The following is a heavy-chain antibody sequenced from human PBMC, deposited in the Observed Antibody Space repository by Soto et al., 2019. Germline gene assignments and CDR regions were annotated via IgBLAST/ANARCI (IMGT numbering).Heavy chain of an antibody. Sequence: GGSLRLSCAASGFTFSSYGMHWVRQAPGKGLEWVAVIWYDGSNKYYADSVKGRFTISRDNSKNTLYLQMNSLRAEDTAVYYCARDQGAQWLVPDYWGQGTLVTVS. D-gene: IGHD6-19*01. CDR3: ARDQGAQWLVPDY. J-gene: IGHJ4*02. V-gene: IGHV3-33*01. CDR1: GFTFSSYG. CDR2: IWYDGSNK.